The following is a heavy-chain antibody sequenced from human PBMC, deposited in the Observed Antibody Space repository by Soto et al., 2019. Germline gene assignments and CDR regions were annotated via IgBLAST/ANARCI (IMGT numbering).Heavy chain of an antibody. CDR3: ATRDPGHY. CDR2: ISPDGGRT. Sequence: AVKVSCKASGYTFTTYYMHWVRQAPGQGLEWMGIISPDGGRTSYAQKFQGRGTMTRDTATSKVSMVLSSLRSEDTAVYYCATRDPGHYWGQGTLVGVSS. CDR1: GYTFTTYY. J-gene: IGHJ4*02. V-gene: IGHV1-46*01.